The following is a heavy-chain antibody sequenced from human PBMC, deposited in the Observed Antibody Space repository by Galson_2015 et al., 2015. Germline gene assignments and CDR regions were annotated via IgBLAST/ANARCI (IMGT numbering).Heavy chain of an antibody. CDR2: ISSSGSTI. D-gene: IGHD5-18*01. V-gene: IGHV3-48*03. CDR1: GFSFSSFE. J-gene: IGHJ6*03. CDR3: ARDRGDTAMDYYYYYYIDV. Sequence: SLRLSCAASGFSFSSFEMNWVRQAPGKGLEWVSYISSSGSTIYYADSVKGRFTISRDNAKNSLYLQMNSLRAEDTAVYYCARDRGDTAMDYYYYYYIDVWDKGTTVTVSS.